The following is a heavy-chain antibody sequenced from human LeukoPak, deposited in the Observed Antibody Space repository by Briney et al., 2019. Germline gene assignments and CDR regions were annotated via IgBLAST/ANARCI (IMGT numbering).Heavy chain of an antibody. Sequence: GALRLSCAASGFTFSTYSMNWVRQAPGKGLEWVSCISSSSSTIYYADSVKGRFTIFRDNAKNSLYLQMNSLRAEDTAVYYCASLYGSGPKWFDPWGQGTLVTVSS. CDR2: ISSSSSTI. CDR3: ASLYGSGPKWFDP. J-gene: IGHJ5*02. CDR1: GFTFSTYS. D-gene: IGHD3-10*01. V-gene: IGHV3-48*01.